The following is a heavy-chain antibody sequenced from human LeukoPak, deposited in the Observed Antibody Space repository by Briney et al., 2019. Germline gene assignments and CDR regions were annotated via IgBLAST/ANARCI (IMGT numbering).Heavy chain of an antibody. CDR2: IYYSGST. CDR1: GGSISSYY. CDR3: ARDLLSAAGHYYYGMDV. Sequence: SETLSLTCTVSGGSISSYYWSWIRQPPGKGLEWIGYIYYSGSTNYNPSLKSRVTISVDTSKNQFSLKLSSVTAADTAVYYCARDLLSAAGHYYYGMDVWGQGTTVTVSS. D-gene: IGHD6-13*01. V-gene: IGHV4-59*01. J-gene: IGHJ6*02.